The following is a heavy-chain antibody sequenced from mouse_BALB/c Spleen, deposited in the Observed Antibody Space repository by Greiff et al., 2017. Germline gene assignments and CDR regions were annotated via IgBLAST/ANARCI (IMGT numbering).Heavy chain of an antibody. CDR2: ISSGGSYT. J-gene: IGHJ2*01. CDR3: ARKRISTVNFDY. Sequence: EVKVVESGGGLVKPGGSLKLSCAASGFTFSSYAMSWVRQTPEERLEWVATISSGGSYTYYPDSVKGRFTISRDNAKNTLYLQMSSLTSEDTAMYYCARKRISTVNFDYWGQGTTLTVSS. CDR1: GFTFSSYA. D-gene: IGHD1-1*01. V-gene: IGHV5-9-3*01.